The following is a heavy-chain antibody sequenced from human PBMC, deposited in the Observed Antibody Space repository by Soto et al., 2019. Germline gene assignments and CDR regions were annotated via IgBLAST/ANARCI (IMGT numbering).Heavy chain of an antibody. CDR1: GGTFRNYG. D-gene: IGHD2-15*01. Sequence: ASVKVSCKASGGTFRNYGIGWVRQAPGQGLEWMGGIIPVVGTTNYAQKFQGRVTITAEESTSTAYIEVSSLRSENTAMFYCGRYCSGGSCHTLDYYGMDVWGQGTTVTVSS. CDR2: IIPVVGTT. CDR3: GRYCSGGSCHTLDYYGMDV. J-gene: IGHJ6*02. V-gene: IGHV1-69*13.